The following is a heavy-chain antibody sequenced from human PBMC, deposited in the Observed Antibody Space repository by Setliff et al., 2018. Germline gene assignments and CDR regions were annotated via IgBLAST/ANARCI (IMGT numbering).Heavy chain of an antibody. Sequence: GASVKVSCKASGYTFTTYAIGWMRQAPGQGPEWMGWINTNTGNPSYAQGFTGRFVFSLDTSVSTAYLQISSLKGEDTGVYYCARASRYGTIRYRGDYYMDVWGKGTTVTVSS. D-gene: IGHD5-12*01. J-gene: IGHJ6*03. V-gene: IGHV7-4-1*02. CDR1: GYTFTTYA. CDR2: INTNTGNP. CDR3: ARASRYGTIRYRGDYYMDV.